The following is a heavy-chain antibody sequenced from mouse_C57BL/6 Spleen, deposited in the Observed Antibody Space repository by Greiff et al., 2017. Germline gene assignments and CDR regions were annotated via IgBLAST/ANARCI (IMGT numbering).Heavy chain of an antibody. CDR3: ARRAYSNYGGHYAMDY. J-gene: IGHJ4*01. CDR1: GYTFTSYW. D-gene: IGHD2-5*01. CDR2: IEPSDSYT. V-gene: IGHV1-69*01. Sequence: QVQLQQPGAELVMPGASVKLSCKASGYTFTSYWMHWVKQRPGQGLEWIGEIEPSDSYTNYNQKFKGKSTLTVDKSSSTAYMQLSSLTSEDSAVYYCARRAYSNYGGHYAMDYWGQGTSVTVSS.